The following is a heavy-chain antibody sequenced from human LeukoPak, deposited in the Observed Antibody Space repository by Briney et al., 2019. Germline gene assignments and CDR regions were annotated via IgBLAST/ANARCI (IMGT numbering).Heavy chain of an antibody. D-gene: IGHD2-2*01. CDR2: IRSKANSYAT. V-gene: IGHV3-73*01. J-gene: IGHJ4*02. CDR3: AKDRWGYCSSTSCLNFDY. Sequence: GGSLRLSCAASGFTFSGSAMHWVRQASGKGLEWVGRIRSKANSYATAYAASVKGRFTITRDDSKNTAYLQMNSLKTEDTAVYYCAKDRWGYCSSTSCLNFDYWGQGTLVTVSS. CDR1: GFTFSGSA.